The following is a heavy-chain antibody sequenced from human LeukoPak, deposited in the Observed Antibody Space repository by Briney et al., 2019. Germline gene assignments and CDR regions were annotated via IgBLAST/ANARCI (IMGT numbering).Heavy chain of an antibody. V-gene: IGHV4-59*08. J-gene: IGHJ5*02. CDR2: VYYTGST. Sequence: SETLSLTCTVSGGSISRHYWSWIRQPPGKGLEWIGYVYYTGSTNYNPSLKSRVTISVDTSKNQFSLKLSSVTAADTAVYYCARAFDPWGQGTLVTVSS. CDR3: ARAFDP. CDR1: GGSISRHY.